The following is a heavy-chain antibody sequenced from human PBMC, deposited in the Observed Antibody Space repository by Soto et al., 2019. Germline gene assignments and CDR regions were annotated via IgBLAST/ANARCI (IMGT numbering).Heavy chain of an antibody. CDR1: GGSISTYY. D-gene: IGHD2-2*01. V-gene: IGHV4-4*07. Sequence: SETLSLTCTVSGGSISTYYWSWIRQPAGKGLEWIGRIYASGSTNYNPSLKSRVTMPVATSKNQFSLKLSSVTAADTAVYYCARGGMVIIPTATAFDYWGQGTLATVSS. J-gene: IGHJ4*02. CDR3: ARGGMVIIPTATAFDY. CDR2: IYASGST.